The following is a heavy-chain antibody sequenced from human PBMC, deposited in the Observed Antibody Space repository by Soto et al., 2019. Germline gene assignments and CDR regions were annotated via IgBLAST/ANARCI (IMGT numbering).Heavy chain of an antibody. J-gene: IGHJ4*02. CDR1: GGSISTGGYY. CDR2: IYYSGST. D-gene: IGHD4-17*01. Sequence: QVQLQESGPGLVKPSQTLSLTCTVSGGSISTGGYYWTWIRQHPGKGLEWIGYIYYSGSTYYNPSLTSRVNISLDTSKNQFSLKLRSVTAADTAVYYCARGLSVTIFDNWGQGTLVTVSS. V-gene: IGHV4-31*03. CDR3: ARGLSVTIFDN.